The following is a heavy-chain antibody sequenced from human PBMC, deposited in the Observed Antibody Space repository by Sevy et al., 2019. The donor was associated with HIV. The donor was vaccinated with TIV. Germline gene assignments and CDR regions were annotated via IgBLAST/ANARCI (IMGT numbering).Heavy chain of an antibody. V-gene: IGHV3-15*01. J-gene: IGHJ6*02. CDR1: GFTFSNAW. CDR3: TTGYCSGGSCSLGYYYYGMDV. Sequence: GGSLGLSCAASGFTFSNAWMSWVRQAPGKGLEWVGRIKSKTDGGTTDYPAPVKGRFTISRDDSKNTLYLQMNSLKTEDTAVYYCTTGYCSGGSCSLGYYYYGMDVWGQGTTVTVSS. D-gene: IGHD2-15*01. CDR2: IKSKTDGGTT.